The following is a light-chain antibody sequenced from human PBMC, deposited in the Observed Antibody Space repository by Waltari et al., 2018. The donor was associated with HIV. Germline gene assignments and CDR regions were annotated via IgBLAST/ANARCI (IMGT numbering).Light chain of an antibody. CDR2: NVS. CDR3: SSYTSSNTVI. J-gene: IGLJ2*01. Sequence: QSALTQSASVSGSPGQSITITCTGTSSDVGCYNHIPWSQQPPGKAPKLVIYNVSNRPSGVSNRFSGSKSGNTASLTISGLQAEDEAEYYCSSYTSSNTVIFGGGTRVTVL. V-gene: IGLV2-14*01. CDR1: SSDVGCYNH.